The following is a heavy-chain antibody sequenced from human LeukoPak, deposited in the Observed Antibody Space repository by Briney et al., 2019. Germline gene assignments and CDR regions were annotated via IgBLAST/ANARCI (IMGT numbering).Heavy chain of an antibody. CDR1: GASISSGGYS. Sequence: SETLSLTCAVSGASISSGGYSWSWIRQPPGKGLEWIGSIYYSGSTYYNPSLKSRVTISVDTSKNQFSLKLSSVTAADTAVYYCARWGSSGSYHGEFDYWGQGTLVTVSS. CDR3: ARWGSSGSYHGEFDY. D-gene: IGHD1-26*01. J-gene: IGHJ4*02. V-gene: IGHV4-39*07. CDR2: IYYSGST.